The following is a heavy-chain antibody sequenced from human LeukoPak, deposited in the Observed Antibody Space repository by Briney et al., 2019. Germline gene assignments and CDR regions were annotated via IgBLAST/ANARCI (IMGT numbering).Heavy chain of an antibody. V-gene: IGHV4-59*08. CDR3: ARRSYLVGAPFDS. D-gene: IGHD1-26*01. CDR1: GGSINGYY. Sequence: SETLSLTCTVSGGSINGYYWNWIRQSPGKGLEWIGYIYYIGTTKYNPSLKSRVTISLDTSRSQFSLKLSSVTAADTAVYYCARRSYLVGAPFDSWGQGTLVTVSS. CDR2: IYYIGTT. J-gene: IGHJ4*02.